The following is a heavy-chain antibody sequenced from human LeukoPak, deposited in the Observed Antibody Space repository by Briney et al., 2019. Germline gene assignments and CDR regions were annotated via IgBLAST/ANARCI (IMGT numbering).Heavy chain of an antibody. D-gene: IGHD3-9*01. CDR2: ISGDGGTT. CDR3: AKDIRSSDWLLKY. J-gene: IGHJ4*02. V-gene: IGHV3-43*02. Sequence: QPGGSLRLSCAASGFTFDDYAMHWVRQAPGKGLEWVSLISGDGGTTYYAGSVKGRFTISRDNSKNSLYLQMNSLRTEDTAFYYCAKDIRSSDWLLKYWGLGTLVTVSS. CDR1: GFTFDDYA.